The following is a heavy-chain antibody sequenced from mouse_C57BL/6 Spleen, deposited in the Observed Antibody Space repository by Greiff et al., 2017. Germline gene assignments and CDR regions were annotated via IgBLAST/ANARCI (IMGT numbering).Heavy chain of an antibody. CDR3: ARNSPIYYGNHWYFDV. V-gene: IGHV2-9-1*01. CDR2: IWTGGGT. D-gene: IGHD2-1*01. Sequence: VQLKESGPGLVAPSQSLSITCTVSGFSLTSYAISWVRQPPGKGLEWLGVIWTGGGTNYNSALKSRLSISKDNSKSQVFLKMNSLQTDDTARYYCARNSPIYYGNHWYFDVWGTGTTVTVSS. J-gene: IGHJ1*03. CDR1: GFSLTSYA.